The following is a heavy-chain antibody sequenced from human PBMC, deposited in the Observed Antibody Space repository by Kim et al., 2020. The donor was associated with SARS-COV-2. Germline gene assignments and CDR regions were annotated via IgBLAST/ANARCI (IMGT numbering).Heavy chain of an antibody. Sequence: ASVKVSCKASGYTFTSYAMHWVRQAPGQRLEWMGWINAGNGNTKYSQKFQGRVTITRDTSASTAYMELSSLRSEDTAVYYCARDPEAYCGGDCYSDYWGQGTLVTVSS. CDR2: INAGNGNT. D-gene: IGHD2-21*02. CDR3: ARDPEAYCGGDCYSDY. J-gene: IGHJ4*02. CDR1: GYTFTSYA. V-gene: IGHV1-3*01.